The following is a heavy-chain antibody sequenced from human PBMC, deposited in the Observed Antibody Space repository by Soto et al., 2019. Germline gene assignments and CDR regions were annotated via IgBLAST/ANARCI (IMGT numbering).Heavy chain of an antibody. Sequence: SETLSLTCTVSGGSISSYYWSWIRQPPGKGLEWIGSIYYSGSTYYNPSLKSRVTISVDTSKNQFSLKLSSVTAADTAVYYCASQFCSGGSCYEVFYFDYWGQGTLVTVSS. CDR1: GGSISSYY. CDR2: IYYSGST. J-gene: IGHJ4*02. V-gene: IGHV4-39*01. D-gene: IGHD2-15*01. CDR3: ASQFCSGGSCYEVFYFDY.